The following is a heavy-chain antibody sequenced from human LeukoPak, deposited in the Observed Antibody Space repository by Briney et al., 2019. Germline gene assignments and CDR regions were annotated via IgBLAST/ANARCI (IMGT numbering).Heavy chain of an antibody. CDR1: GGSISSYY. CDR2: IYNSGST. Sequence: PSGTLSLTCTVSGGSISSYYWSWIRQPPGKGLEWIGYIYNSGSTNYNPSLKSRVTISVDTSKNQFSLKLSSVTAADTAVYYCARASRYCSGGSCYYDYYGMDVWGQGATVTVSS. CDR3: ARASRYCSGGSCYYDYYGMDV. V-gene: IGHV4-59*01. D-gene: IGHD2-15*01. J-gene: IGHJ6*02.